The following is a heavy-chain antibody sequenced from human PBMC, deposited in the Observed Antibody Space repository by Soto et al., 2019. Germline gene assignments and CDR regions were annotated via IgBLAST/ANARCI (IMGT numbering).Heavy chain of an antibody. CDR2: ISGDGGST. V-gene: IGHV3-23*01. D-gene: IGHD1-20*01. Sequence: EVQLLESGGGLIQPGGSLRVSCVASGFSFSNYAMSWVRQAPGKGLEWVSSISGDGGSTYDSDSVKGRFTISRDNSKNTLYLQMNSLRAEDSAIYYCAKDPYSWTHIYFAYWGQGTLVTVSS. CDR3: AKDPYSWTHIYFAY. J-gene: IGHJ4*02. CDR1: GFSFSNYA.